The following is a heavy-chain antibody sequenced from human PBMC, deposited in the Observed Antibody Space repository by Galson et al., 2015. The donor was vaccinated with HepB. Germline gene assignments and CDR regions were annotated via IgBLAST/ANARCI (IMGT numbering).Heavy chain of an antibody. D-gene: IGHD2-15*01. Sequence: SETLSLTCAVYGGSFSGYYWSWIRQPPGKGLEWIGEINHSGSTNYNPSLKSRVTISVDTSKNQFSLKLSSVTAADTAVYYCARGLSRTLSETYCSGGSCYRKQPRGGILWYFDLWGRGTLVTVSS. V-gene: IGHV4-34*01. J-gene: IGHJ2*01. CDR2: INHSGST. CDR1: GGSFSGYY. CDR3: ARGLSRTLSETYCSGGSCYRKQPRGGILWYFDL.